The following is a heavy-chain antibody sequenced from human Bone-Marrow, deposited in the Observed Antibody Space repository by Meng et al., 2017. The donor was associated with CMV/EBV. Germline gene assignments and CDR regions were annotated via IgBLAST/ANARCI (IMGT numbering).Heavy chain of an antibody. V-gene: IGHV4-61*01. Sequence: SETLSLTCSVSGGSVSTVSFYWSWIRQPPGKGLEWLGYIHHSGYTNYAPSLKSRVTISLDTSKNQFSLTLSSVTAADTAEYYCARDLNGDGIYYFYGMDVWGQGHTVTVSS. CDR2: IHHSGYT. CDR3: ARDLNGDGIYYFYGMDV. J-gene: IGHJ6*02. D-gene: IGHD7-27*01. CDR1: GGSVSTVSFY.